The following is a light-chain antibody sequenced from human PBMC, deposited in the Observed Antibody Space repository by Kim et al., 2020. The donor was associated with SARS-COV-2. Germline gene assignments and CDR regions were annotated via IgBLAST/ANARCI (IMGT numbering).Light chain of an antibody. J-gene: IGLJ2*01. CDR1: SGRIASNF. V-gene: IGLV6-57*03. CDR3: QSGRL. Sequence: ESPGNTVTIACTRSSGRIASNFVQWYQLRPGSAPTSVIYEDNQRPSWVPDRFSGSIDDSSNSASLTISGLKTEDEADYYCQSGRLFGGGTQLTVL. CDR2: EDN.